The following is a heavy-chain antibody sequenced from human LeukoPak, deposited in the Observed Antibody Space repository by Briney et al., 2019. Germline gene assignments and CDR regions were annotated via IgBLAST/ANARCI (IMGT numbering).Heavy chain of an antibody. CDR1: GFTFTNYW. J-gene: IGHJ4*02. Sequence: PGGSLRLSCAASGFTFTNYWMSWVRKAPGKVLELVANIKQDRSEKYYVDSVKGRFTISRDNAKNSLYLQMNSLRAEDTAVYYCARLREIPVFGVVTKSTSYFDYWGQGTLVTVSS. V-gene: IGHV3-7*01. CDR3: ARLREIPVFGVVTKSTSYFDY. CDR2: IKQDRSEK. D-gene: IGHD3-3*01.